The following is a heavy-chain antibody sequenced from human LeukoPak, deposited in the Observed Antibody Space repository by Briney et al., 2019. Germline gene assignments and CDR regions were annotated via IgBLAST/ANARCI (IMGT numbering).Heavy chain of an antibody. J-gene: IGHJ3*02. CDR3: AREGYVEMATSDAFDI. CDR2: INHSGST. CDR1: GGSFSGYH. V-gene: IGHV4-34*01. D-gene: IGHD5-24*01. Sequence: SETLSLTCVVYGGSFSGYHWSWIRQPPGKGLEWIGEINHSGSTNYNPSLESRVTISGDTSKNQISLKLSSVTAADTAVYYCAREGYVEMATSDAFDIWGQGTMVTVSS.